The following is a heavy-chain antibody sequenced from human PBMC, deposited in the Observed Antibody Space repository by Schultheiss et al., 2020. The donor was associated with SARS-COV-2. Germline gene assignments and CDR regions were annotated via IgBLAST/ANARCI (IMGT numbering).Heavy chain of an antibody. Sequence: GGSLRLSCAASGFTFSSYAMSWVRQAPGKGLEWVSYISSSGSTIYYADSVKGRFTISRDNSKNTLYLQMNSLRPEDTAVYYCARDPVVGMTQYYFDYWGQGTLVTVSS. CDR3: ARDPVVGMTQYYFDY. V-gene: IGHV3-23*01. CDR1: GFTFSSYA. D-gene: IGHD7-27*01. J-gene: IGHJ4*01. CDR2: ISSSGSTI.